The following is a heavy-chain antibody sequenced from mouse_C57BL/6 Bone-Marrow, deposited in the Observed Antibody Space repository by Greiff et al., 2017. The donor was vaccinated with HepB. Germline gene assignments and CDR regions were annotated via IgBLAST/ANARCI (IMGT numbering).Heavy chain of an antibody. J-gene: IGHJ4*01. CDR2: IYPRSGNT. V-gene: IGHV1-81*01. D-gene: IGHD2-3*01. Sequence: QVQLKESGAELARPGASVKLSCKASGYTFTSYGISWVKQRTGQGLEWIGEIYPRSGNTYYNEKFKGKATLTADKSSSTAYMELRSLTSEDSAVYFCARRRWLLRGDYWGQGTSVTVSS. CDR3: ARRRWLLRGDY. CDR1: GYTFTSYG.